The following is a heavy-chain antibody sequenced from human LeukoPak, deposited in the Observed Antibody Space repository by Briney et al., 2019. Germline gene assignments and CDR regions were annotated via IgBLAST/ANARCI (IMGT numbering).Heavy chain of an antibody. CDR3: ARSQYYYSSGSYYKGRRPIDY. J-gene: IGHJ4*02. V-gene: IGHV4-34*01. Sequence: SETLSLTCAVYGGSFSGYYWSWIRQPPGKGLEWIGEINHSGSTNYNPSLKSRVTISVDTSKNQFSLKLSSVSAADTAVYYCARSQYYYSSGSYYKGRRPIDYWGQGTLVTVSS. CDR2: INHSGST. CDR1: GGSFSGYY. D-gene: IGHD3-10*01.